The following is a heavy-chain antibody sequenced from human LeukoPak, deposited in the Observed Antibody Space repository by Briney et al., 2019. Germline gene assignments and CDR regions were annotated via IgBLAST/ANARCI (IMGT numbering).Heavy chain of an antibody. CDR3: AKIGSSTTTEGY. J-gene: IGHJ4*02. D-gene: IGHD1-1*01. CDR2: ISGSGGST. CDR1: GFTFTYYA. Sequence: GGSLRLSCAASGFTFTYYAMSCVRQAPGKGLEWVSTISGSGGSTYYADSVKGRFTISRDNSNNTLYLQMNSLRAEDTAVYYCAKIGSSTTTEGYWGQGTLVSVSS. V-gene: IGHV3-23*01.